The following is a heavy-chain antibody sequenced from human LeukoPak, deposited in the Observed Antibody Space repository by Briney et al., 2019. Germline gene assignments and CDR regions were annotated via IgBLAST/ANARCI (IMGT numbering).Heavy chain of an antibody. J-gene: IGHJ6*04. D-gene: IGHD3-10*02. Sequence: PGGSLRLSCAASGFTFSTYSMNWVRQAPGKGLEWLSFISGSSSTIYYADSVKGRFTISRDIAENSLYLQMNSLRAEDTAVYYCAELGITMIGGVWGKGTTVTISS. CDR3: AELGITMIGGV. V-gene: IGHV3-48*01. CDR1: GFTFSTYS. CDR2: ISGSSSTI.